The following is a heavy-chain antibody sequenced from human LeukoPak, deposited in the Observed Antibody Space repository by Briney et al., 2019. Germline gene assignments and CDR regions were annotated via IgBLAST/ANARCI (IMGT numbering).Heavy chain of an antibody. CDR2: INPNSGGT. CDR1: GYTFTGYY. J-gene: IGHJ4*02. CDR3: ARDWFGGSYYAVSDY. Sequence: ASVKVSCKASGYTFTGYYMHWVRQAPGQGLEWMGWINPNSGGTNYAQKFQGRVTMTRDTSISTAYMELRSLRSDDTAVYYCARDWFGGSYYAVSDYWGQGALVTVSS. V-gene: IGHV1-2*02. D-gene: IGHD1-26*01.